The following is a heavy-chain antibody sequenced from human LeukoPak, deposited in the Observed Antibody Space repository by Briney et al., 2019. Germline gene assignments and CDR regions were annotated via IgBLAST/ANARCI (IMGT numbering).Heavy chain of an antibody. D-gene: IGHD2-2*01. CDR1: GFTFSSYA. V-gene: IGHV3-23*01. Sequence: GGSLRLSCAASGFTFSSYAMSWVRQAPGKGLEWVSAISGSGGSTYYADSVKGRFTISRDNSKNTLYLQMNSLRAEDTAVYYCAKAPPMHHGCSSTSCYHDYWGQGTLVTVPS. J-gene: IGHJ4*02. CDR2: ISGSGGST. CDR3: AKAPPMHHGCSSTSCYHDY.